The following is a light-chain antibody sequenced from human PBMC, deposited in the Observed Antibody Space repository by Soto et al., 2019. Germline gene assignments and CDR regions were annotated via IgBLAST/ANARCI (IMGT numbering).Light chain of an antibody. J-gene: IGKJ1*01. CDR1: QSVLYSSNNKNY. V-gene: IGKV4-1*01. CDR3: QQYSGTPRT. Sequence: DIVMTQSPDSLAVSLGERATINCKSSQSVLYSSNNKNYLAWYQQKPGQPPKLLISSASTRESGVPDRFSGSGSGTDFTLTISSLQAEDVAVYYCQQYSGTPRTFGQGTKVEIK. CDR2: SAS.